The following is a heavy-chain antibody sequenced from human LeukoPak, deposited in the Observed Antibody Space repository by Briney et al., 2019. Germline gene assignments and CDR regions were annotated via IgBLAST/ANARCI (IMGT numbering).Heavy chain of an antibody. Sequence: PGGSLRLSCAASGFSFRNYAMHWGRQTPGKGLEWVAVISDGGTNKNYADSVKGRFTIFRDKSKSTLYLQMHSLRAEDTAVYYCARDSRDKLRFLEWFHETLDFWGQGTLVTVSS. CDR2: ISDGGTNK. V-gene: IGHV3-30-3*01. CDR3: ARDSRDKLRFLEWFHETLDF. CDR1: GFSFRNYA. D-gene: IGHD3-3*01. J-gene: IGHJ4*02.